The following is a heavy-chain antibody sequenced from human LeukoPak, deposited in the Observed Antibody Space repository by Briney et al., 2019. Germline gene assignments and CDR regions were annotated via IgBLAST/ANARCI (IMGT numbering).Heavy chain of an antibody. D-gene: IGHD1-26*01. V-gene: IGHV1-2*06. Sequence: ASVKVSCKASGYTFTGYHMHWVRQAPGQGPEWMGRLSPNSGATNYAQKFQGRVTMTSDTSISTAYMELSSLRSDDTAVYYRARDEVGGGPDAFDIWGQGTMVTVSS. CDR3: ARDEVGGGPDAFDI. CDR1: GYTFTGYH. J-gene: IGHJ3*02. CDR2: LSPNSGAT.